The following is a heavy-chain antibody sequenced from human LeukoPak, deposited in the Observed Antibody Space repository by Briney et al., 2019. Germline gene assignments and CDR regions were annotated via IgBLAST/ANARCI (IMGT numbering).Heavy chain of an antibody. CDR3: ARGSGWYAPGAFDI. V-gene: IGHV4-39*07. Sequence: PSETLSLTCTVSGGSISSSSYYWGWIRQPPGKGLEWIGSIYYSGSTYYNPSLKSRVTISVDTSKNQFSLKLSSVTAADTAVYYCARGSGWYAPGAFDIWGQGTMVTVSS. CDR2: IYYSGST. D-gene: IGHD6-19*01. CDR1: GGSISSSSYY. J-gene: IGHJ3*02.